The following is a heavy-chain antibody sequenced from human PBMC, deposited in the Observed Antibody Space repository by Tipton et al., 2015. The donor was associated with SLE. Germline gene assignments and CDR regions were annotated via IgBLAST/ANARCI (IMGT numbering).Heavy chain of an antibody. Sequence: TLSLTCTVSGGSISSVNYYWSWIRQPPGKGLEWIGYIYYSGSTYYNPSLKSRLTISVDTAKNQFSLKLSSVTAADTAVYYCARGVSGSYFYWGQGTLVTVSS. CDR2: IYYSGST. J-gene: IGHJ4*02. CDR3: ARGVSGSYFY. CDR1: GGSISSVNYY. V-gene: IGHV4-30-4*08. D-gene: IGHD1-26*01.